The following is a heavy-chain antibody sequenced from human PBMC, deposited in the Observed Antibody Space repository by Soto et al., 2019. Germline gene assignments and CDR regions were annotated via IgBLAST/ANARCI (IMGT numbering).Heavy chain of an antibody. Sequence: SETLSLTCTVSGGSISSSEYYWGWIRQPPGKGLEWIGSIYYSGSTYYNPSLKSRVTISVDTSKNQFSVRLSSVTAAYTAVYYCERPWGDLTPSGWCYWGQGPLVTVSS. D-gene: IGHD6-19*01. CDR3: ERPWGDLTPSGWCY. V-gene: IGHV4-39*01. CDR1: GGSISSSEYY. CDR2: IYYSGST. J-gene: IGHJ4*02.